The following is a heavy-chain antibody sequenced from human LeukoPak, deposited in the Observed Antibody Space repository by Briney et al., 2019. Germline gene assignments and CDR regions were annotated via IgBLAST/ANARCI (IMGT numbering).Heavy chain of an antibody. CDR1: GGTFSRYA. J-gene: IGHJ4*02. Sequence: SVKVSCKAFGGTFSRYAISWVRQAPGQGLEWMGGFITIFGTANYAQKFQGRVTITADESTSTAYMGLSSLRSEDTAVYYCARGVIHCSGGSCYLSYFDYWGQGTLVTVSS. CDR3: ARGVIHCSGGSCYLSYFDY. D-gene: IGHD2-15*01. CDR2: FITIFGTA. V-gene: IGHV1-69*13.